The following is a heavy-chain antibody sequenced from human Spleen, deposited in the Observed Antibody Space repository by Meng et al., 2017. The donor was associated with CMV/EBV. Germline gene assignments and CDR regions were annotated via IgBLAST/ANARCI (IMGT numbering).Heavy chain of an antibody. Sequence: GESLKISCAASGFTFSGYAMHWARQAPGKGLEWVAVISYDGSNRYYADSVKGRFTISRDNSKNTLYLQMSSLRTEDTAVYYCAHYCSSISCYDGSDYWGQGNLVTVSS. J-gene: IGHJ4*02. CDR1: GFTFSGYA. CDR3: AHYCSSISCYDGSDY. D-gene: IGHD2-2*01. V-gene: IGHV3-30*04. CDR2: ISYDGSNR.